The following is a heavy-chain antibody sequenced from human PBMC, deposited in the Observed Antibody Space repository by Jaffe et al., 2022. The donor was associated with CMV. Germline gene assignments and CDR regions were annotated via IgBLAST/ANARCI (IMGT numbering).Heavy chain of an antibody. J-gene: IGHJ4*02. CDR2: ISSTSSYT. CDR1: GFTFSDFY. CDR3: ARGGGTGSSGYYYVFDY. V-gene: IGHV3-11*06. D-gene: IGHD3-22*01. Sequence: QVQLVESGGGLVKPGGSLRLSCAASGFTFSDFYMSWVRQAPGKGPEWVSYISSTSSYTNYADSVKGRFTISRDNAKNSLYLQLNSLRAEDTAVYYCARGGGTGSSGYYYVFDYWGQGTLVTVSS.